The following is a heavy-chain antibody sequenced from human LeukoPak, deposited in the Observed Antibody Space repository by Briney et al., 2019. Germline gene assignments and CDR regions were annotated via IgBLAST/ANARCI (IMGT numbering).Heavy chain of an antibody. CDR2: ISAYKGKT. D-gene: IGHD6-13*01. J-gene: IGHJ5*02. Sequence: ASVKVSCKASGGTFSSYAISWVRQAPGQGLEWMGWISAYKGKTNYAQKFQGRVTMTTDTSTSTAYMELRSLTSDDTAVYYCARDGAPGTAAADVGNWFDPWGRGTLVTVSS. CDR1: GGTFSSYA. V-gene: IGHV1-18*01. CDR3: ARDGAPGTAAADVGNWFDP.